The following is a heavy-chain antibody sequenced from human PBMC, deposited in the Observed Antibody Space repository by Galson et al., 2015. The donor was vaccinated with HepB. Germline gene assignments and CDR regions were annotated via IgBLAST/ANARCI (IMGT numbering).Heavy chain of an antibody. V-gene: IGHV3-30*04. CDR2: ISYDGSNK. J-gene: IGHJ4*02. D-gene: IGHD5-24*01. CDR3: ARGQLILFDY. CDR1: GFTSSSYA. Sequence: SLRLSCAASGFTSSSYAMHWVRQAPGKGLEWVAVISYDGSNKYYADSVKGRFTISRDNSKNTLYLQMNSLRAVDTAVYYCARGQLILFDYWGQGTLVTVSS.